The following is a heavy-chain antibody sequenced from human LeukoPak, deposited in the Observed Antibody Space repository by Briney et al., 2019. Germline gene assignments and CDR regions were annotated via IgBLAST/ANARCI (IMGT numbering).Heavy chain of an antibody. CDR3: ARAIDYGSGSYLLDY. CDR1: GYTFTGYY. V-gene: IGHV1-2*02. J-gene: IGHJ4*02. Sequence: ASVKASCKASGYTFTGYYMHWVRQAPGQGLEWMGGINPNSGGTNYPQKFQGRVTMTRDTSISTAYMELSRLRSDDTAMYYCARAIDYGSGSYLLDYWGQGTLVTVSS. D-gene: IGHD3-10*01. CDR2: INPNSGGT.